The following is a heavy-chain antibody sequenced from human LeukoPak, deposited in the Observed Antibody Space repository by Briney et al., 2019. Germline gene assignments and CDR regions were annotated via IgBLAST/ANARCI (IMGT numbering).Heavy chain of an antibody. Sequence: PGGSLRLSCAASGFTFSSYAMHWVRQAPGKGLEWVAVISYDGSNKYYADSVKGRFTISRDNSKNTLYLQMNSLRAEDTAVYYCARHSSGYYHYDYWGPGTPVTVAS. CDR3: ARHSSGYYHYDY. V-gene: IGHV3-30*04. D-gene: IGHD3-22*01. J-gene: IGHJ4*02. CDR1: GFTFSSYA. CDR2: ISYDGSNK.